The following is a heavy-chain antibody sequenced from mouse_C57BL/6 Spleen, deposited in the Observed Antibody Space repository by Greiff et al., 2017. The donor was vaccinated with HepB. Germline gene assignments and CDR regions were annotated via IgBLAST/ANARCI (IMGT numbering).Heavy chain of an antibody. CDR2: IRSKSNNYAT. Sequence: DVKLVESGGGLVQPKGSLKLSCAASGFSFNTYAMNWVRQAPGKGLEWVARIRSKSNNYATYYADSVKDRFTISRDDSESMLYLQMNNLKTEDTAMYYCLRQDYGTLYYAMDYWGQGTSVTVSS. D-gene: IGHD1-1*01. CDR1: GFSFNTYA. J-gene: IGHJ4*01. V-gene: IGHV10-1*01. CDR3: LRQDYGTLYYAMDY.